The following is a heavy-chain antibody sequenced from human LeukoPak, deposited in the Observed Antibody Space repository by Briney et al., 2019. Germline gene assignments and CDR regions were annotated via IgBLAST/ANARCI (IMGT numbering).Heavy chain of an antibody. D-gene: IGHD2-2*01. Sequence: GATVKVSCKASGYTFTSYYMHWVRQAPGQGLEWMGWINPNSGGTNYAQKFQGRVTMTRDTSISTAYMELSRLRSDDTAVYYCAREVEYCSSTSCYQSDYWGQGTLVTVSS. J-gene: IGHJ4*02. CDR1: GYTFTSYY. V-gene: IGHV1-2*02. CDR2: INPNSGGT. CDR3: AREVEYCSSTSCYQSDY.